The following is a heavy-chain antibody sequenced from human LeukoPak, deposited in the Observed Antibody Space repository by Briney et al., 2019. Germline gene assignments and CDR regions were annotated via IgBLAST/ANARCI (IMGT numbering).Heavy chain of an antibody. J-gene: IGHJ3*01. CDR2: ISWNSGSI. Sequence: GGSLRLSCAASGFTFDDYAMHWVRQAPGRGLEWVSGISWNSGSIGYADSVKGRFTISRDNAKNSLYLQMNSLRAEDMALYYCAKGPAYSLGAGSPEVWGQGTMVTVSS. D-gene: IGHD1-26*01. CDR1: GFTFDDYA. CDR3: AKGPAYSLGAGSPEV. V-gene: IGHV3-9*03.